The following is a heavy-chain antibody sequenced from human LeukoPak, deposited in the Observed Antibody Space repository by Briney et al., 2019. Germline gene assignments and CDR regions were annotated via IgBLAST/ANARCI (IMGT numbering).Heavy chain of an antibody. D-gene: IGHD4-17*01. Sequence: GGSLRLSCAASGFTLSNYALTWVRQAPGRGLEWVSSISGAGPYYADSVKGRFSISRDNYKNTLYLQMSSLRAEDTAVYYCARDPNGNYVGAFDFQPWGQGTLVTVSS. CDR2: ISGAGP. J-gene: IGHJ1*01. V-gene: IGHV3-23*01. CDR1: GFTLSNYA. CDR3: ARDPNGNYVGAFDFQP.